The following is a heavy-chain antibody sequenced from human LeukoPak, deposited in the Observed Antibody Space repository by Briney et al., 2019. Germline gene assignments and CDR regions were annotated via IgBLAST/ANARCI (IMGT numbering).Heavy chain of an antibody. D-gene: IGHD4-23*01. V-gene: IGHV3-74*01. J-gene: IGHJ5*02. CDR2: IKSDGSIT. CDR3: ASVGGSQFFDP. CDR1: GFXFSYYW. Sequence: GGSLRLSCAASGFXFSYYWIHWVRQAPGKGLVWVSRIKSDGSITEYADSVKGRFTISRDNAKNTLYLQMNSLRAEDTAVYYCASVGGSQFFDPWGQGTLVTVSS.